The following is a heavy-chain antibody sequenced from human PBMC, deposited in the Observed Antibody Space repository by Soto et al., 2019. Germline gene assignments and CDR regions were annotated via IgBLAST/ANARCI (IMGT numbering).Heavy chain of an antibody. D-gene: IGHD6-6*01. J-gene: IGHJ6*02. CDR3: ALHGDKYSTSSYFYYYPMDV. Sequence: GGSLRLSCAVSGFTFTFSDYAVSWVRQAPGKGLEWVSGLSGSGGGIYYADSVKGRFSISRDNSKKTLYLQMNSLPAADTAIYYCALHGDKYSTSSYFYYYPMDVWGQGATVTVSS. CDR1: GFTFTFSDYA. V-gene: IGHV3-23*01. CDR2: LSGSGGGI.